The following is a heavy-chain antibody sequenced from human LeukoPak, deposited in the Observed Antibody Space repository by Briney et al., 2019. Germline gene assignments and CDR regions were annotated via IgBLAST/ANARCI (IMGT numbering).Heavy chain of an antibody. Sequence: GGSLRLSCAASGFTFSDSYMSWIRQAPGKGLEWVSYISGSGTTIYYADSVKGRFTISRDNAKNSLYLQMNSLRAEDTAVYYCAREVSYQQRSYNVDVWGKGTTLTVSS. D-gene: IGHD2-2*01. J-gene: IGHJ6*04. CDR3: AREVSYQQRSYNVDV. CDR1: GFTFSDSY. V-gene: IGHV3-11*01. CDR2: ISGSGTTI.